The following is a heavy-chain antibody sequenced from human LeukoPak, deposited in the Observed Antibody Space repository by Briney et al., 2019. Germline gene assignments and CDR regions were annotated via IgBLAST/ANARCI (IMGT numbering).Heavy chain of an antibody. CDR2: ISVTGVST. Sequence: GGSLRLSCAASQFTFSIYAMGWVRQAPGKGLEWVSIISVTGVSTYYADSVKGRFTISRDDSKSTLFMQMSSLRAEDTAVYYCASTSAYYDFWSGPPKAFDIWGQGTMVTVSS. CDR3: ASTSAYYDFWSGPPKAFDI. V-gene: IGHV3-23*01. CDR1: QFTFSIYA. J-gene: IGHJ3*02. D-gene: IGHD3-3*01.